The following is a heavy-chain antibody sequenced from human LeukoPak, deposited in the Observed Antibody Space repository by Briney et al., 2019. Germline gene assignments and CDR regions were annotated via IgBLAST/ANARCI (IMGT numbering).Heavy chain of an antibody. CDR3: ARAYAPYHFDY. D-gene: IGHD2-2*01. J-gene: IGHJ4*02. CDR2: ISSSSSYI. CDR1: GFTFSSNS. V-gene: IGHV3-21*01. Sequence: GGSLRLSCAASGFTFSSNSMNWVRQAPGKGLEWVSSISSSSSYIYYADSVKGRFTISRDNAKNSLYLQMNSLRAEDTAVYYCARAYAPYHFDYWGQGTLVTVSS.